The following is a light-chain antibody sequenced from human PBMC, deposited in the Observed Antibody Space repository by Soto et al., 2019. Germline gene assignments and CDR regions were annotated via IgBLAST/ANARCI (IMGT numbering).Light chain of an antibody. CDR1: QAVNNNY. V-gene: IGKV3-20*01. CDR3: QQYGSSPVT. J-gene: IGKJ4*01. Sequence: EIVLTQSPGALSLSTGERVTLSCRASQAVNNNYLAWYQQIPGQAPRLLIYGASNRATGIPGRFGGSGSGTDFTLTISRLEPEDFAMYYCQQYGSSPVTFGGGTKVDIK. CDR2: GAS.